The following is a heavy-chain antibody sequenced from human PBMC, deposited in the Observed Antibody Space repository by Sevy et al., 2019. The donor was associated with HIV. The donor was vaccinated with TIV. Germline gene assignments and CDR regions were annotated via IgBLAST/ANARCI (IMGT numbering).Heavy chain of an antibody. CDR2: ISHDGINE. V-gene: IGHV3-30*18. D-gene: IGHD1-26*01. Sequence: GGYLRLSCIGSGFSFSYYGIHWVRQSPGKGLDWVALISHDGINEYYADSVKGRFTSSRDNSKNTVYLEMNSLRNEDTAIYFCANAYSGSYSHSYLYALDVWGQGTTVTVSS. CDR3: ANAYSGSYSHSYLYALDV. J-gene: IGHJ6*02. CDR1: GFSFSYYG.